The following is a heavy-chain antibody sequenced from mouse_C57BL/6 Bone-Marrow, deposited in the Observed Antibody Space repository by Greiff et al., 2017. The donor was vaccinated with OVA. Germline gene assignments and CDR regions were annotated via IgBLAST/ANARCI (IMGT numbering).Heavy chain of an antibody. CDR2: INPNNGGT. CDR1: GYTFTDYY. D-gene: IGHD2-5*01. Sequence: EVQLQQSGPELVKPGASVKISCKASGYTFTDYYMNWVKQSHGKSLEWIGDINPNNGGTSYNQKFKGKATLTVDKSSSTAYMELRSLTSEDSAVYYCASYSNYDYAMDYWGQGTSVTVSS. J-gene: IGHJ4*01. V-gene: IGHV1-26*01. CDR3: ASYSNYDYAMDY.